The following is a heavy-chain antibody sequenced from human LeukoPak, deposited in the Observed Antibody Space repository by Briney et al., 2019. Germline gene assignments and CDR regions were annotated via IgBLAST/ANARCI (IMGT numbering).Heavy chain of an antibody. CDR3: QKDGVLGWAYLDV. CDR2: ISGSGDST. D-gene: IGHD6-19*01. J-gene: IGHJ6*03. Sequence: PGGSLRLSRAASGFTFNDYAMRWVRQAPGKGLEWVSAISGSGDSTYYADSVKGRFTISRDNYKNTLYLQVNSLRSEDTAVYYCQKDGVLGWAYLDVWGKGTTVTVSS. V-gene: IGHV3-23*01. CDR1: GFTFNDYA.